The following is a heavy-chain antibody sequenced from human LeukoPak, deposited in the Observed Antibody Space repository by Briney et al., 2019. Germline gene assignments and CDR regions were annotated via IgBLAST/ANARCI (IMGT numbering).Heavy chain of an antibody. CDR1: GGSFSGYY. CDR3: ARVLKFGTLSYYGMDV. V-gene: IGHV4-34*01. Sequence: SETLSLTCAVYGGSFSGYYWSWIRQPPGKGLEWIGEINHSGSTNYNPSLKSRVTISVDTSKNQFSLKLSSVTAADTAVYYCARVLKFGTLSYYGMDVWGQGTTVTVSS. CDR2: INHSGST. D-gene: IGHD3-10*01. J-gene: IGHJ6*02.